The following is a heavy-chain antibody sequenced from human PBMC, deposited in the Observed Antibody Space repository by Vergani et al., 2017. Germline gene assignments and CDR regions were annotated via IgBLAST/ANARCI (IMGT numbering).Heavy chain of an antibody. CDR1: GFTFSSYS. V-gene: IGHV3-21*01. CDR3: ARDSGIDYIWGTYELYYFDY. D-gene: IGHD3-16*01. J-gene: IGHJ4*02. Sequence: EVQLVESGGGLVQPGGSLRLSCAASGFTFSSYSMNWVRQAPGKGLEWVSSISSSSSYIHYADSVKGRFTISRDNAKNSLYLQMNSLRAEDTAVYYCARDSGIDYIWGTYELYYFDYWGQGTLVTVSS. CDR2: ISSSSSYI.